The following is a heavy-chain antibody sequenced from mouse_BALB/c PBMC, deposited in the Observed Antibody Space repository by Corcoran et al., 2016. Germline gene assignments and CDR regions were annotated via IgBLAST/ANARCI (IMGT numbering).Heavy chain of an antibody. V-gene: IGHV14-3*02. D-gene: IGHD4-1*01. CDR2: IDPANGNT. CDR1: GFNIKHTY. J-gene: IGHJ1*01. CDR3: ANWDWYFDV. Sequence: EVQLQQSGAELVKPGASVKLSYTASGFNIKHTYMHWVKQRPEQGLEWIGRIDPANGNTKYDPKFQGKATITADTSSNTAYLQLSSLTSEDTAVYYCANWDWYFDVWGAGTTVTVSS.